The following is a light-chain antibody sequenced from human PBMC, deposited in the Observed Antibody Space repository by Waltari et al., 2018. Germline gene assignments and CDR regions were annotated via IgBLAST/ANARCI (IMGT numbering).Light chain of an antibody. Sequence: LVMTQSPLSMPVTPGEPASISCRSSQSLLHSNGYNYWDWYLQKPGQSPQLLIYLGSNRASGVPDRFSGSGSGTDFTLKISRVEAEDVGVYYCMQGLQTLYTFGQGTKLEI. CDR3: MQGLQTLYT. CDR2: LGS. J-gene: IGKJ2*01. CDR1: QSLLHSNGYNY. V-gene: IGKV2-28*01.